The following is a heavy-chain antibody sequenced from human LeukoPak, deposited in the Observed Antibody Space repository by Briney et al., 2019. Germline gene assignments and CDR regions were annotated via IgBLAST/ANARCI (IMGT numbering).Heavy chain of an antibody. D-gene: IGHD3-10*01. CDR3: ARRLVQGVMRPGGRWFDP. Sequence: SETLSLTCAVYGGSFSGYYWSWIRQPPGKGLEWIGEINHSGSTNYNPSLKSRVTISVDTSKNQFSLKLSSVTAADTAVYYCARRLVQGVMRPGGRWFDPWGQGTLVTVSS. J-gene: IGHJ5*02. CDR1: GGSFSGYY. V-gene: IGHV4-34*01. CDR2: INHSGST.